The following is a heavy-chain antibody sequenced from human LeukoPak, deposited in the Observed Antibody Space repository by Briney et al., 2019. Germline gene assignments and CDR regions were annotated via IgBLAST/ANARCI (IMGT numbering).Heavy chain of an antibody. J-gene: IGHJ6*03. Sequence: ASVKVSCKVSGYTFTTDYIHWVRQAPGQGLEWMGIINPSGGSTTYAQKFQGRVIMTGDTSTSTVYMELRSLRSEDTAVYYCARARGSGSYYGHDYYYYSYMDVWGQGTTVTVSS. CDR1: GYTFTTDY. V-gene: IGHV1-46*01. D-gene: IGHD3-10*01. CDR2: INPSGGST. CDR3: ARARGSGSYYGHDYYYYSYMDV.